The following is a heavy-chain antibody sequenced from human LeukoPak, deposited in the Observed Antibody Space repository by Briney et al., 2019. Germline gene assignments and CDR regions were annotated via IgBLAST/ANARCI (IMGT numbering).Heavy chain of an antibody. CDR1: GGTFSSYA. Sequence: SVKVSCTASGGTFSSYAISWVRRAPGQGLEWMGRIIPILGIANYAQKFQGRVTITADKSTSTAYMELSSLRSEDTAVYYCARDPGDYGLLRYYYGMDVWGQGTTVTVSS. D-gene: IGHD4-17*01. V-gene: IGHV1-69*04. CDR2: IIPILGIA. CDR3: ARDPGDYGLLRYYYGMDV. J-gene: IGHJ6*02.